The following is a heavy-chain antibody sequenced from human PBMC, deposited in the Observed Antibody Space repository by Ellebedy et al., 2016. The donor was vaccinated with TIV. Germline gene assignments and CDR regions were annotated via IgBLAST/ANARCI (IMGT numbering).Heavy chain of an antibody. Sequence: GESLKISXAASGFSFSDYWMTWVRQAPGKGLEWVANIKQDASEKYFVDSVMGRFTISRDNAKNSLYLQMNSLRAEDTAVYYCARDPGGGFGDYWGQGTLVTVSS. D-gene: IGHD3-16*01. CDR3: ARDPGGGFGDY. CDR2: IKQDASEK. V-gene: IGHV3-7*01. CDR1: GFSFSDYW. J-gene: IGHJ4*02.